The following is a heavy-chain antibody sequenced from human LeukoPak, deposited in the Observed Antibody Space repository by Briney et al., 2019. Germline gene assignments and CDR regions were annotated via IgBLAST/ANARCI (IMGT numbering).Heavy chain of an antibody. CDR3: AKGYCSDTNCNAFHF. V-gene: IGHV3-30*18. D-gene: IGHD2-15*01. CDR2: ISYDGSNK. CDR1: GFAFSSYG. Sequence: GGSLRLSCAASGFAFSSYGMHWVRQAPGKGLEWVAFISYDGSNKYYADSVKGRFTISRDNSRNTLYLQMNSLGAGDTAVFYCAKGYCSDTNCNAFHFWGQGTLVTVSS. J-gene: IGHJ4*02.